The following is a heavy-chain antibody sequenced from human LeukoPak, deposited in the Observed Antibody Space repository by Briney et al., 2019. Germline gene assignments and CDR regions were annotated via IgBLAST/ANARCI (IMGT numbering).Heavy chain of an antibody. V-gene: IGHV4-38-2*01. D-gene: IGHD6-19*01. Sequence: SETLSLTCPVSGYSISSGYYWGWIRQPPGRGLEWIATISHSGSTNYNPSLKSRVTISVDTSKNQFSLKLSSMTAADTAVYYCARLGIGWPFDYWGQGTLVTVSS. CDR3: ARLGIGWPFDY. J-gene: IGHJ4*02. CDR2: ISHSGST. CDR1: GYSISSGYY.